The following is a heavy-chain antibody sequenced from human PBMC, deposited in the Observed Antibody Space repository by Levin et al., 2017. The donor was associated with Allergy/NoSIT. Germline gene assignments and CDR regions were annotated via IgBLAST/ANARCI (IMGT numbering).Heavy chain of an antibody. CDR2: IYYSGST. V-gene: IGHV4-59*01. J-gene: IGHJ3*02. Sequence: PSQTLSLTCTVSGGSISSYYWSWIRQPPGKGLEWIGYIYYSGSTNYNPSLKSRVTISVDTSKNQFSLKLSSVTAADTAVYYCARARIVVVPAAMYSSGWSNAFDIWGQGTMVTVSS. D-gene: IGHD2-2*01. CDR3: ARARIVVVPAAMYSSGWSNAFDI. CDR1: GGSISSYY.